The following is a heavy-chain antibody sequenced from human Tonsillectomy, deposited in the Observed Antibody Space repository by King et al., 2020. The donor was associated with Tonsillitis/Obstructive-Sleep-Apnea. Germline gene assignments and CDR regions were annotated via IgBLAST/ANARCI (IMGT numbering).Heavy chain of an antibody. D-gene: IGHD6-6*01. CDR2: IYYTGRT. V-gene: IGHV4-59*01. CDR1: GGSISSYY. CDR3: ARAISSSSFAFDI. J-gene: IGHJ3*02. Sequence: VQLQESGPALVKPSETLSLTCTVSGGSISSYYWSWIRPPPGKGLEWLGYIYYTGRTTYNPPRKSRVPIPVDTSPNQFSLKLRSVTAADTAGYYCARAISSSSFAFDIWGQGTMVTVSS.